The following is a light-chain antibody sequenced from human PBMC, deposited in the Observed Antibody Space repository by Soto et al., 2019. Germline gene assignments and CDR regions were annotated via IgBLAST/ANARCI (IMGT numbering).Light chain of an antibody. J-gene: IGLJ1*01. CDR1: SSDVGAYNY. V-gene: IGLV2-11*01. Sequence: QSVLTQPRSVSGSPGQSVAISCTGTSSDVGAYNYVSWYQQHPGKAPKLMIYDVNKRPSGVPDRFSGSKSGNTASLTISGLQAEDEADYYCCSYAGGYIFDVFGTGTKLTVL. CDR3: CSYAGGYIFDV. CDR2: DVN.